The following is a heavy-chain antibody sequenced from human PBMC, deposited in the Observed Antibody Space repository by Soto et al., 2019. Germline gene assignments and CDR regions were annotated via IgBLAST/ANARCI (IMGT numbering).Heavy chain of an antibody. J-gene: IGHJ4*02. CDR1: GGPLTTYF. CDR3: AGRYGDCFDF. V-gene: IGHV4-59*04. CDR2: VSYSGTT. D-gene: IGHD4-17*01. Sequence: SSETLSLTCNVSGGPLTTYFWSWIRQPPGKGLEWIGYVSYSGTTNYNPSLQSRLTISLDTSKNQFSLNLSSVTAADTAVYYCAGRYGDCFDFWGQGTLVTVSS.